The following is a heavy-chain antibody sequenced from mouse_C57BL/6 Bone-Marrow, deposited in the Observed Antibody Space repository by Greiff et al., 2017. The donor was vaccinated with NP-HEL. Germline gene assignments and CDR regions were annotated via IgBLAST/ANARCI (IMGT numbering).Heavy chain of an antibody. J-gene: IGHJ1*03. CDR1: GFTFTDYY. D-gene: IGHD1-1*01. V-gene: IGHV7-3*01. CDR2: IRNKANGYTT. CDR3: ARSYYYGSSYPWYFDV. Sequence: EVQLVESGGGLVQPGGSLSLSCAASGFTFTDYYMSWVRQPPGKALEWLGFIRNKANGYTTEYSASVKGRFTISRDNSQSILYLQMNALRAEDSATYYCARSYYYGSSYPWYFDVWGTGTTVTVSS.